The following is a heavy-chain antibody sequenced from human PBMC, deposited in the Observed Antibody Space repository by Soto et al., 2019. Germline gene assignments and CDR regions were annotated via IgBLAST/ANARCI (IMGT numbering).Heavy chain of an antibody. J-gene: IGHJ4*02. V-gene: IGHV3-21*01. CDR3: ARKNWNDGRSDY. Sequence: GGSLRLSCAASGFTFCSYSMNWVRKAPGKGLEWVSSISSSSSYIYYADSVKGRFTISRDNAKNSLYLQMNSLRAEDTAVYYCARKNWNDGRSDYWGQGTLVTVSS. D-gene: IGHD1-1*01. CDR2: ISSSSSYI. CDR1: GFTFCSYS.